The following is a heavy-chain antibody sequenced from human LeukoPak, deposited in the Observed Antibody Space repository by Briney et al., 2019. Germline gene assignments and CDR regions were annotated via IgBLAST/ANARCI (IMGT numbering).Heavy chain of an antibody. D-gene: IGHD2-2*01. V-gene: IGHV4-59*01. Sequence: SETLSLTCTVSGGSISSYYWSWIRQPPGKGLEWIGYIYYSGSTNYNPSLKSRVTISVDTSKNQFSLKLSSVAAADTAVYYCARTIVVPAAKNFNWFDPWGQGTLVTVSS. CDR3: ARTIVVPAAKNFNWFDP. CDR2: IYYSGST. J-gene: IGHJ5*02. CDR1: GGSISSYY.